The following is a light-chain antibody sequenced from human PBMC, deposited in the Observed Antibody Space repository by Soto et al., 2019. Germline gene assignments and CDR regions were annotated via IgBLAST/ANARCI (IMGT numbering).Light chain of an antibody. J-gene: IGLJ1*01. CDR1: SSDVGRYNH. V-gene: IGLV2-14*01. CDR2: EVS. Sequence: QSVLTQPASVSGSPGQSITISCTGTSSDVGRYNHVSWYQHHPGKAPKLIISEVSNRPSGVSNRFSGSKSGYTASLTISGLQAEAEADYYCNSHTSGDFRVFGTGTKLTVL. CDR3: NSHTSGDFRV.